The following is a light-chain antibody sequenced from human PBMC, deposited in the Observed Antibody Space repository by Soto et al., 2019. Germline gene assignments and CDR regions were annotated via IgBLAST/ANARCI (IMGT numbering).Light chain of an antibody. CDR3: ESYDSSTPVV. J-gene: IGLJ2*01. CDR1: SGSIASNY. CDR2: EDN. V-gene: IGLV6-57*04. Sequence: NFMLTQPHSVSESPGKTVTISCTRSSGSIASNYVQWYQQRPGSAPTTVIYEDNQRPSGVPDRFSGSIDSSSNSASPPVSGLKTEDEADYYCESYDSSTPVVFGGGTKVTV.